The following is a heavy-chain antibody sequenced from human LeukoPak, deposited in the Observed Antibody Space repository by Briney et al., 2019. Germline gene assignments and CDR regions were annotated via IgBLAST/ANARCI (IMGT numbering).Heavy chain of an antibody. CDR3: TRGNVLTGKYMVH. CDR1: GFTVSNNY. J-gene: IGHJ1*01. CDR2: IYGGGNT. V-gene: IGHV3-53*01. Sequence: GGSLRLSCAASGFTVSNNYMNWVRQAPGKGLEWVSVIYGGGNTFYADSVKGRFTIFRDNAKNTLFLQMNSLRAEDTAVYYCTRGNVLTGKYMVHWGQGTLVTVSS. D-gene: IGHD3-9*01.